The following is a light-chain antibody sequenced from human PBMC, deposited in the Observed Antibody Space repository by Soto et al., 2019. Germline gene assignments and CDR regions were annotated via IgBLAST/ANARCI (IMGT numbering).Light chain of an antibody. CDR1: QSIGST. V-gene: IGKV3-11*01. Sequence: EIVLTQSPDTLSLSPGERAIFSCRTSQSIGSTLAWYQHKPGQAPRLLIYDASNRATGIPARFSGSGSGTDFTLTISSLEPEDFAVYFCQQRSKWPVTFGPGTTVDIK. J-gene: IGKJ3*01. CDR3: QQRSKWPVT. CDR2: DAS.